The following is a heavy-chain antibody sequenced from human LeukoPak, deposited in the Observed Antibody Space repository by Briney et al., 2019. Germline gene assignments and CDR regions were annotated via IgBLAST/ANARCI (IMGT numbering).Heavy chain of an antibody. CDR1: GYPSSSYA. V-gene: IGHV1-69*06. CDR2: ILPIFGTA. J-gene: IGHJ6*03. CDR3: ASSATPTVTDNYYHYRDV. Sequence: SEKVSSTASGYPSSSYAIYWVRQGPGQGVEWMGGILPIFGTANYAQRFQGRVTITAGKCTRAHYMELSSLRSEDTAVYYSASSATPTVTDNYYHYRDVWGKGTTVTVSS. D-gene: IGHD2-15*01.